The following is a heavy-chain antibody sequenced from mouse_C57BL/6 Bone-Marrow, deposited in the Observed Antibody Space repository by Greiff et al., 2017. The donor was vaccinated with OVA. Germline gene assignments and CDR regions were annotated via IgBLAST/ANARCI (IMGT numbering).Heavy chain of an antibody. V-gene: IGHV1-55*01. CDR3: ARSTTVVAPYAMDY. CDR1: GYTFTSYW. CDR2: IYPGSGST. D-gene: IGHD1-1*01. Sequence: QVHVKQSGAELVKPGASVKMSCKASGYTFTSYWITWVKQRPGQGLEWIGDIYPGSGSTNYNEKFKSKATLTVDTSSSTAYMQLSSLTSEDSAVYYCARSTTVVAPYAMDYWGQGTSVTVSS. J-gene: IGHJ4*01.